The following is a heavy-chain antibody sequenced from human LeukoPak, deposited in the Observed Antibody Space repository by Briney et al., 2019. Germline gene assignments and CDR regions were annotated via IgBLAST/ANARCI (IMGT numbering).Heavy chain of an antibody. V-gene: IGHV4-34*01. J-gene: IGHJ5*02. CDR2: INHSGST. D-gene: IGHD2-2*01. Sequence: SETLSLTCAVDGGSFSGYYWSWIRQPPGKGLEWIGEINHSGSTNYNPSLKSRVTISVDTSKNQFSLKLSSVTAADTAVYYCARGGYCSSTSCYAYWFDPWGQGTLVTVSS. CDR1: GGSFSGYY. CDR3: ARGGYCSSTSCYAYWFDP.